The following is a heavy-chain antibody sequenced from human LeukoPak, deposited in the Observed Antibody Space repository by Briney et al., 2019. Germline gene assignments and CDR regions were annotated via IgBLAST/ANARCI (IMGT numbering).Heavy chain of an antibody. V-gene: IGHV4-39*01. J-gene: IGHJ6*03. D-gene: IGHD2-2*01. CDR2: IYYSGST. CDR3: ARVVVVPAAMFSYYYYMDV. Sequence: PSETLSLTCTVSGGSISSSSYYWGWIRQPPGKGLEWIGSIYYSGSTYYNPSLKSRVTISVDTSKNQFSLKLSSVTAADTAVYYCARVVVVPAAMFSYYYYMDVWGKGTTATISS. CDR1: GGSISSSSYY.